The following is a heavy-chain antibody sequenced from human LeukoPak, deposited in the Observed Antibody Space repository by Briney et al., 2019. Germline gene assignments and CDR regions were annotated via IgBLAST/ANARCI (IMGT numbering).Heavy chain of an antibody. J-gene: IGHJ4*01. CDR1: GCTFSTYE. CDR2: ISSSGDNK. Sequence: GGSPRLSCAVSGCTFSTYEMNWFRQVRGKGLEGVSYISSSGDNKQNTSSVEGRFTISSNTAKTSLYLEMPSLGVEDTAIYYCARDGRAGVVGAFRLFDYWGHGTLVSVSS. CDR3: ARDGRAGVVGAFRLFDY. D-gene: IGHD2-15*01. V-gene: IGHV3-48*03.